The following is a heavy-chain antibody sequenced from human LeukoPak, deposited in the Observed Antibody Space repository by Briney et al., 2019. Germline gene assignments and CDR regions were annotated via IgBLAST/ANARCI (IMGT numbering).Heavy chain of an antibody. CDR2: IKSKSDGGTA. J-gene: IGHJ4*02. Sequence: PGGSLRLSCAASGFTFIDAWMTWVRQAPGKGLEWVGRIKSKSDGGTADYDAFVKGRFTISRDDSKNTVYLQMNGLKTEDAAVYYCATSGRRWDYFDYWGQGTLVTVSS. CDR1: GFTFIDAW. D-gene: IGHD1-26*01. CDR3: ATSGRRWDYFDY. V-gene: IGHV3-15*01.